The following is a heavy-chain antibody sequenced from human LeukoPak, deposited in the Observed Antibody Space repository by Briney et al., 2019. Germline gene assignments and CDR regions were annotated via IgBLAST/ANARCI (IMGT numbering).Heavy chain of an antibody. V-gene: IGHV1-2*02. D-gene: IGHD3-22*01. Sequence: GASVKVSCKASGYTFTGYYMHWVRQAPGQGLEWMGWINPNSGGTNYAQKFQGRVTMTRDTSISTAYMELSRLRSDDTAVYYCARGFLEGAEYIVVVPFGFDPWGQGTLVTVSS. CDR3: ARGFLEGAEYIVVVPFGFDP. CDR1: GYTFTGYY. J-gene: IGHJ5*02. CDR2: INPNSGGT.